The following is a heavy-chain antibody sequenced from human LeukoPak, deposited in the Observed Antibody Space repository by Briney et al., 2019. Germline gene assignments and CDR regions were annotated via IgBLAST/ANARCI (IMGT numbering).Heavy chain of an antibody. CDR2: ISSSSSYI. J-gene: IGHJ4*02. V-gene: IGHV3-21*01. D-gene: IGHD2-21*01. Sequence: PGGSLRLSCAASGFTFSSYSMNWVRQAPGKGLEWVSSISSSSSYIYYADSVKGRFTISRDNAENSLYLQMNSLRAEDTAVYYCARADIVDFDYWGQGTLVTVSS. CDR1: GFTFSSYS. CDR3: ARADIVDFDY.